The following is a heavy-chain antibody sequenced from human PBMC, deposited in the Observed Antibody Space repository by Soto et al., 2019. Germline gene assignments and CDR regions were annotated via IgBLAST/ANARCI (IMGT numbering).Heavy chain of an antibody. CDR2: ISSSSIYI. Sequence: LRLSCVVSGFTFITYSMNGVRQAPGKGLEWVSSISSSSIYIYYADSVKGRFTISRDNAKNSLYLQMNSLRAEDTAVYYCARKGATGTTSVPWFDPWGQGILIAVSS. CDR1: GFTFITYS. V-gene: IGHV3-21*01. CDR3: ARKGATGTTSVPWFDP. J-gene: IGHJ5*02. D-gene: IGHD1-7*01.